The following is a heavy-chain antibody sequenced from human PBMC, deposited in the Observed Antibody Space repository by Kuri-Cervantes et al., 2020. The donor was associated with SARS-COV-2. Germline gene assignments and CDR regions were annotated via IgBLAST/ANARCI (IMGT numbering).Heavy chain of an antibody. CDR1: GGTFSNYA. CDR2: IIPIFGTA. Sequence: SVKVSCKASGGTFSNYAISWVRQAPGQGLEWMGGIIPIFGTANYAQKFQGRVTIIADKSTSTAYMELRSLRSDDTAVYYCARDSGIYCSSTSCYGSWFDPWGQGTLVTVSS. CDR3: ARDSGIYCSSTSCYGSWFDP. J-gene: IGHJ5*02. D-gene: IGHD2-2*01. V-gene: IGHV1-69*06.